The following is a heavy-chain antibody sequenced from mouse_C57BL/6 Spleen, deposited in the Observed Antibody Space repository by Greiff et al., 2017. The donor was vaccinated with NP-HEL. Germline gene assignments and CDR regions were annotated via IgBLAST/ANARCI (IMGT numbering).Heavy chain of an antibody. J-gene: IGHJ2*01. V-gene: IGHV1-76*01. CDR3: ARSDYGSSYIDY. D-gene: IGHD1-1*01. Sequence: VQLQQSGAELVRPGASVKLSCKASGYTFTDYYKTWVKPRPGQGLEWIARLYPGSGNTYYNEKLKGRAPLTAEKSSSTAYMQLSSLTSEDSAVYFCARSDYGSSYIDYWGQGTTLTVSS. CDR1: GYTFTDYY. CDR2: LYPGSGNT.